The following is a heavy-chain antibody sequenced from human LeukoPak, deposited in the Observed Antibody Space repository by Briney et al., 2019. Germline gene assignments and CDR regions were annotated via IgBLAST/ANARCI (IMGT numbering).Heavy chain of an antibody. CDR2: MNPNSGNT. D-gene: IGHD6-19*01. CDR3: ARGVRSSRGRPRKKSYYYYMDV. CDR1: GYTFTSYD. Sequence: GASVKVSCKASGYTFTSYDINWVRQATGQGLEWMGWMNPNSGNTGYAQKFQGRVTITRNTSISTAYMELSSLRSEDTAVYYCARGVRSSRGRPRKKSYYYYMDVWGKGTTVTVSS. V-gene: IGHV1-8*03. J-gene: IGHJ6*03.